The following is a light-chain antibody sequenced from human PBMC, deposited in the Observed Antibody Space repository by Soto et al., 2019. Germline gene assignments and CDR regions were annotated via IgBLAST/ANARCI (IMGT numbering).Light chain of an antibody. Sequence: EIGLKQSPGTLSLSPGERATLSCRASQSVSSSYLAWYQQKPGQAPRLLIYGASSRATGIPDRFSGSGSGTDFTLTISRLESEDFAVYYCQQYGSSLLTFGGGTKVDIK. V-gene: IGKV3-20*01. CDR2: GAS. J-gene: IGKJ4*01. CDR1: QSVSSSY. CDR3: QQYGSSLLT.